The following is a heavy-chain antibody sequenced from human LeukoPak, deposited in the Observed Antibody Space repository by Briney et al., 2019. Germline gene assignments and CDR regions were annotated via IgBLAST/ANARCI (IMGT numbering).Heavy chain of an antibody. D-gene: IGHD2-15*01. J-gene: IGHJ4*02. CDR2: IYFRGGT. Sequence: PSETLSLTCTVSGASISSSYYWGWIRQSPGKGLEWIASIYFRGGTYYKPSLKSRVTISADTTTNVFSLKLTSVAAAETAVYYCVRHVAMGSPLYDWGQGTLVTVSA. V-gene: IGHV4-39*01. CDR3: VRHVAMGSPLYD. CDR1: GASISSSYY.